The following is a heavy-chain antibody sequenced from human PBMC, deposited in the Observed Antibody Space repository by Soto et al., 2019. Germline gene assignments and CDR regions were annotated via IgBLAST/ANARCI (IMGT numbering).Heavy chain of an antibody. Sequence: ASVKVSCKASGYTFTSYYMHWVRQAPGQGLERMGIINPSGGSTSYAQKLQGRVTMTRDTSTSTVYKEMSSLRSEDTAVFYFASSIVGENSYYYGMDVWGQGTTVTVSS. D-gene: IGHD1-26*01. CDR2: INPSGGST. CDR1: GYTFTSYY. CDR3: ASSIVGENSYYYGMDV. J-gene: IGHJ6*02. V-gene: IGHV1-46*03.